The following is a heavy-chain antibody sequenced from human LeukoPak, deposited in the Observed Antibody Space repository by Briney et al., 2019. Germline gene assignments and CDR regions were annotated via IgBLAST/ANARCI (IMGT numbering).Heavy chain of an antibody. D-gene: IGHD1-26*01. CDR3: ARSGADSGSYLFDY. CDR1: GFTFSSYG. J-gene: IGHJ4*02. V-gene: IGHV3-30*02. Sequence: PGGSLRLSCAASGFTFSSYGMHWVRQAPGKGLEWVAFIRYDGSNKYYADSGKGRFTISRDNSKNTLYLQMNSLRAEDTAVYYCARSGADSGSYLFDYWGQGTLVTVSS. CDR2: IRYDGSNK.